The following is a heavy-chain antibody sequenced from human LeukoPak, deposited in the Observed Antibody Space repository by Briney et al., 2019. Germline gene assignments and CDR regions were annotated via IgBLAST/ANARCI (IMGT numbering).Heavy chain of an antibody. CDR1: GFTFSSYA. V-gene: IGHV3-23*01. CDR3: AKDLPPARTKSYYFDY. J-gene: IGHJ4*02. Sequence: HPGGSLRLSCAASGFTFSSYAMSWVRQAPAKGLEWVSAISGSGGSTYYADSVKGRFTISRDNSKNTLYLQMNSLRAEDTAVYYCAKDLPPARTKSYYFDYWGQGTLVTVSS. D-gene: IGHD1/OR15-1a*01. CDR2: ISGSGGST.